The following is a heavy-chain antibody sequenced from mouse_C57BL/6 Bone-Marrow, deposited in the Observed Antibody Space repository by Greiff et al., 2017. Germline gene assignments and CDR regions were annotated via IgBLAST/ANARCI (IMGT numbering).Heavy chain of an antibody. CDR2: IHPNSGST. J-gene: IGHJ2*01. D-gene: IGHD2-2*01. Sequence: QVQLQQPGAELVKPGASVKLSCKASGYTFTSYWMHWVKQRPGQGLEWIGMIHPNSGSTNYNEKFTSKATLTVDKSSSTAYMQLSSLTSEDSAVYYCARERDLRWLRRGLDYWGQGTTLTGSS. CDR1: GYTFTSYW. CDR3: ARERDLRWLRRGLDY. V-gene: IGHV1-64*01.